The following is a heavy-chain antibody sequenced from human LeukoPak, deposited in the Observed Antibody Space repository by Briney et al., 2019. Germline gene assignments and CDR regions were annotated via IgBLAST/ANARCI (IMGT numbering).Heavy chain of an antibody. CDR3: AKRAYCSGTTCYGNYFDP. CDR2: ISSSSSYI. CDR1: GFTFSSYS. J-gene: IGHJ5*02. Sequence: GGSLRLSCAASGFTFSSYSMNWVRQAPGKGLEWVSSISSSSSYIYYADSVKGRFTISRDNAKNSLYLQMNSLRAEDTAVYYCAKRAYCSGTTCYGNYFDPWGQGTLVTVSS. D-gene: IGHD2-2*01. V-gene: IGHV3-21*01.